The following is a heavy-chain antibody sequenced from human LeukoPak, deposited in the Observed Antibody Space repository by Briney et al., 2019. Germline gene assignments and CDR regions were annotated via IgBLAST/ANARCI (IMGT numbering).Heavy chain of an antibody. CDR2: INHSGST. CDR1: GGSFSGYY. V-gene: IGHV4-34*01. Sequence: SETLSLTCAVYGGSFSGYYWSWIRQPPGKGLEWIGEINHSGSTNYNPSLKSRVTISVDTSKNQFSLKLSSVTPDDTAVYYCARDLPGDYPFDYWGQGALVTVSS. D-gene: IGHD4-17*01. J-gene: IGHJ4*02. CDR3: ARDLPGDYPFDY.